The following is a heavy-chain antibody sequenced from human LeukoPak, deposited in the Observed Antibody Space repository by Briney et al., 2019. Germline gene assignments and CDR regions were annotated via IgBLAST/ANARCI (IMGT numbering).Heavy chain of an antibody. V-gene: IGHV4-30-4*08. CDR2: IYYSGST. Sequence: SETLSLTCTVSGGSISSGDYYWSWIRQPPGKGLEWFGYIYYSGSTYYNPSLNSRVTISVDTSKNQFSLKLSSVTAADTAVYYSARFDCSSTSCAGGWFDPWGQGTLVTVSS. D-gene: IGHD2-2*01. J-gene: IGHJ5*02. CDR1: GGSISSGDYY. CDR3: ARFDCSSTSCAGGWFDP.